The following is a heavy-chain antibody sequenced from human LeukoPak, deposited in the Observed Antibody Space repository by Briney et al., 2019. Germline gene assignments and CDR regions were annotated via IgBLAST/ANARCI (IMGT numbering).Heavy chain of an antibody. J-gene: IGHJ4*02. CDR2: IYPGDSDT. CDR1: GYSFTSYW. V-gene: IGHV5-51*01. D-gene: IGHD4-23*01. CDR3: ARPRNAGKVPRYFDY. Sequence: ASVKVSCKGSGYSFTSYWIGWVRQMPGKGLEWMGIIYPGDSDTRYSPSFQGQVTISADKSTSTAYLQWSSLKASGTAMYYCARPRNAGKVPRYFDYWGQGTLVTVSS.